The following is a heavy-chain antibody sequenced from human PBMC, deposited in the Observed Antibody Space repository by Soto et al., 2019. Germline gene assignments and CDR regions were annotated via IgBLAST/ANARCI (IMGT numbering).Heavy chain of an antibody. J-gene: IGHJ6*02. CDR1: GFTFSTYG. Sequence: GGSLRLSCAASGFTFSTYGMHWVRQAPGKGLEWVAVISYDGSNTYYADSVKGRFTISRDNSKNTLYLQMNSLRAEDTAVYYCAKDITRHYYGMDVWGQGTAVTVSS. CDR2: ISYDGSNT. V-gene: IGHV3-30*18. CDR3: AKDITRHYYGMDV. D-gene: IGHD1-20*01.